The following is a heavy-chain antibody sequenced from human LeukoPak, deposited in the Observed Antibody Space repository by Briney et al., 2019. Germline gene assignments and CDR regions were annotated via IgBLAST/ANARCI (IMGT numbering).Heavy chain of an antibody. CDR1: GFTVSSNY. Sequence: GGSLRLSCAASGFTVSSNYMSWVRQAPGKGLEWVSVIYSGGSTYYADSVKGRFTISRHNSKNTLYLQTNSLRAEDTAVYYCARDGCSSTSCYQNYYYGMDVWGQGTTVTVSS. CDR3: ARDGCSSTSCYQNYYYGMDV. CDR2: IYSGGST. J-gene: IGHJ6*02. V-gene: IGHV3-53*04. D-gene: IGHD2-2*01.